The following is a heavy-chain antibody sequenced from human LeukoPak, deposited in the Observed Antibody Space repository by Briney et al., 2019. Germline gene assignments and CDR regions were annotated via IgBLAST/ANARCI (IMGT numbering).Heavy chain of an antibody. CDR2: ISWNSGSI. Sequence: GRSLRLSCAASGFTFDDYAMHWVRQAPGKGLEWVSGISWNSGSIGYADSVKGRFTISRDNAKNSLYLQMNSLRAEDTALYYCAKGPVAGPFDYWGQGTLVTVSS. V-gene: IGHV3-9*01. CDR3: AKGPVAGPFDY. J-gene: IGHJ4*02. CDR1: GFTFDDYA. D-gene: IGHD6-19*01.